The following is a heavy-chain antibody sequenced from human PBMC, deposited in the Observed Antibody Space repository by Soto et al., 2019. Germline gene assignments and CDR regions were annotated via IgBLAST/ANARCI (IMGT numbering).Heavy chain of an antibody. CDR3: AKSSGWYSATIDY. V-gene: IGHV3-30*18. J-gene: IGHJ4*02. D-gene: IGHD6-19*01. CDR2: ISYDGSNK. Sequence: PGGSLRLSCAASGFTFSSYGMHWVRQAPGKGLEWVAVISYDGSNKFYADSVKGRFTISRDNSKNTLYLQMNSLGAEDTAVYYCAKSSGWYSATIDYWGQGTLVTVSS. CDR1: GFTFSSYG.